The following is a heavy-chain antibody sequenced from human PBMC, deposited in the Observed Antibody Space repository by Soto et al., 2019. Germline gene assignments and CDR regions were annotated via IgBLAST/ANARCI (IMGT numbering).Heavy chain of an antibody. CDR3: ARLAGLGFYYYYGMDV. CDR1: GGSFSGYY. CDR2: INHSGST. V-gene: IGHV4-34*01. J-gene: IGHJ6*02. Sequence: PSETLSLTCAVYGGSFSGYYWSWIRQPPGKGLEWIGEINHSGSTNYNPSLKSRVTISVDTSENQFSLKLSSVTAADTAVYYCARLAGLGFYYYYGMDVWGQGTTVTVSS. D-gene: IGHD6-19*01.